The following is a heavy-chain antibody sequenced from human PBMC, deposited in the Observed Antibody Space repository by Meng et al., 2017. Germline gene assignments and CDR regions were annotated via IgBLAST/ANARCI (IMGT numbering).Heavy chain of an antibody. J-gene: IGHJ1*01. CDR2: ISSSSSYI. Sequence: GGSLRLSCAASGFTFSSYSMNWVRQAPGKGLEWVSSISSSSSYIYYADSVKGRFTISRDNAKNSLYLQMNSLRAEDTAVYYCAREGQGYTYYYDSSGYYPEYFQHWGQGTLVTVS. CDR3: AREGQGYTYYYDSSGYYPEYFQH. V-gene: IGHV3-21*01. D-gene: IGHD3-22*01. CDR1: GFTFSSYS.